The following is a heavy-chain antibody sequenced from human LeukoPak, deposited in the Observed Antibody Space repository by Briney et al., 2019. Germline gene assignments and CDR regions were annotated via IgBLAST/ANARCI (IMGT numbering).Heavy chain of an antibody. D-gene: IGHD2-21*01. CDR3: AKARGDRSSYGMDV. CDR1: GFTFSSYS. V-gene: IGHV3-23*01. CDR2: ISNSGGGT. J-gene: IGHJ6*02. Sequence: GGSLRLSCAASGFTFSSYSMNWVRQAPGKGLEWVSAISNSGGGTYYAESVKGRFTISRDNSGDTLFLQMNSLRAEDTALYYCAKARGDRSSYGMDVWGQGTTVTVSS.